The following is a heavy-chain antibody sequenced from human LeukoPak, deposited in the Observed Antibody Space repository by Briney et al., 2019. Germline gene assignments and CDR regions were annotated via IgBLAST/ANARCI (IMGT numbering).Heavy chain of an antibody. V-gene: IGHV4-59*08. CDR3: ARWVRGMYFDY. Sequence: SETLSLTCTVSGGSISSYYWSWIRQPPGKGLEWIGYIYYSGSTNYNPSLKSRVTISVDTSKNQFSLKLSSVTAADTAVYYCARWVRGMYFDYWGQGTLVTVPS. J-gene: IGHJ4*02. CDR1: GGSISSYY. CDR2: IYYSGST. D-gene: IGHD3-10*01.